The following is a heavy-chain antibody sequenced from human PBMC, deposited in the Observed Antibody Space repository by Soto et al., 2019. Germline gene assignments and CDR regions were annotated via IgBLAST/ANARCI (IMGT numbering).Heavy chain of an antibody. CDR2: ISGYNGNS. CDR3: AREDIQDIVVVVVAPEGLGY. Sequence: QVQLVQSGAEVKKPGASVKVSCKASGYTFTSYGISWVRQAPGQGLEWKGRISGYNGNSNYAQNLQGRVTMTTDTSTSTAYMELRSLRSDDTAVYYCAREDIQDIVVVVVAPEGLGYWGQGTLVTVSS. V-gene: IGHV1-18*01. D-gene: IGHD2-15*01. J-gene: IGHJ4*02. CDR1: GYTFTSYG.